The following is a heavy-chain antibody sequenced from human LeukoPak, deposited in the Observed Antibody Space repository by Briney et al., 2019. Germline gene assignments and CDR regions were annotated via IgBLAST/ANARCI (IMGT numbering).Heavy chain of an antibody. CDR1: GYTFTSYG. V-gene: IGHV1-69*13. CDR3: ARDLGWELHAFDI. Sequence: SVKVSCKASGYTFTSYGISWVRQAPGQGLEWMGGIIPIFGTANYARKFQGRVTITADESTSTAYMELSSLRSEDTAVYYCARDLGWELHAFDIWGQGTMVTVSS. CDR2: IIPIFGTA. D-gene: IGHD1-26*01. J-gene: IGHJ3*02.